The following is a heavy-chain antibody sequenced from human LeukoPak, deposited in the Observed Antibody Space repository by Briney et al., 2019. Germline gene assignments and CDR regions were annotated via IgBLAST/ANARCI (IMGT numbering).Heavy chain of an antibody. CDR1: GGSISSYY. J-gene: IGHJ5*02. D-gene: IGHD6-19*01. V-gene: IGHV4-59*01. CDR2: IYYSGST. Sequence: SETLSLTCTVAGGSISSYYWSWIRQPPGKGLEWIGYIYYSGSTNYNPSLKSRVTISVDTSKNQFSLKLSSVTAADTAVYYCARHGYSSGSLAWFDPRGQGTQVTVSS. CDR3: ARHGYSSGSLAWFDP.